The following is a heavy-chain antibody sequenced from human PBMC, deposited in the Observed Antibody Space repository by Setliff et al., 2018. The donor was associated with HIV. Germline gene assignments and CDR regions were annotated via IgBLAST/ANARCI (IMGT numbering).Heavy chain of an antibody. V-gene: IGHV5-51*01. D-gene: IGHD5-12*01. CDR1: GYTFAKYW. CDR2: IYPGDSDT. J-gene: IGHJ4*02. CDR3: ARTEMATQRSRAAIDY. Sequence: PGESLKISCQGSGYTFAKYWIGWVRQMSGKGLEWMGIIYPGDSDTGYSPSFQGQVTISADKSISTAYLQWSSLKASDTAMYYCARTEMATQRSRAAIDYWGQGTLVTVSS.